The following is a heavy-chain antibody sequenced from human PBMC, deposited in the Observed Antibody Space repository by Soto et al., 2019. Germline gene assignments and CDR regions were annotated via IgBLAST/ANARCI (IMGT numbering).Heavy chain of an antibody. CDR3: ARDSAVLRYFDWLFAMGWFDP. J-gene: IGHJ5*02. D-gene: IGHD3-9*01. V-gene: IGHV3-30-3*01. CDR2: ISYDGSNK. Sequence: QVQLVESGGGVVQPGRSLRLSCAASGFTFSSYAMHWVRQAPGKGLEWVAVISYDGSNKYYADSVKGRFTISRDNSKNALSLQMNGLRAEDTAVYYCARDSAVLRYFDWLFAMGWFDPGGEGTLVTVSS. CDR1: GFTFSSYA.